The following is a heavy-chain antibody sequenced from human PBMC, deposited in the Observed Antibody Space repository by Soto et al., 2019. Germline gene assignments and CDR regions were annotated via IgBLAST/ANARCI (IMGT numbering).Heavy chain of an antibody. CDR3: ARGYRQSGDSSSWVFDY. J-gene: IGHJ4*02. D-gene: IGHD6-13*01. CDR2: MYYSGST. V-gene: IGHV4-31*01. CDR1: SGSINSGGYY. Sequence: QVQLRESGPGLVKPSQTLSLTCTVSSGSINSGGYYWNWIRQHPGKGLEWIGYMYYSGSTYYNPFLMSQIIISADAAETHFSLKLSSVTAADTAVYFCARGYRQSGDSSSWVFDYWGQGTLVNVSS.